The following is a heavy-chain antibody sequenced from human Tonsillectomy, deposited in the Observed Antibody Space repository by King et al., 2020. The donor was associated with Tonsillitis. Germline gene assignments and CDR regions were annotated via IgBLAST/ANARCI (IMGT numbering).Heavy chain of an antibody. CDR2: IDYAGDT. J-gene: IGHJ3*02. CDR1: GFTLSSYD. Sequence: VQLVESGGGLVQPGGSLRLSCAASGFTLSSYDIHWVRQATGKGLEWVSAIDYAGDTYYPDSVKGRFTISRDNAKNSLYLHMNSLRAGDTAVYYCARGGITTTPVAFDIWGQGTVVTVSS. D-gene: IGHD3-10*01. CDR3: ARGGITTTPVAFDI. V-gene: IGHV3-13*01.